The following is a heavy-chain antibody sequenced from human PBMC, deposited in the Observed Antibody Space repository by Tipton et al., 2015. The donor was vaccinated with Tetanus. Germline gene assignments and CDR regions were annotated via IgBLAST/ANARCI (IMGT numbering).Heavy chain of an antibody. CDR2: LNPKTGST. CDR1: GYTFTAYG. D-gene: IGHD2-2*01. CDR3: ASGSAIRHGLDV. Sequence: QLVQSGAEVKNPGASVKVSCTASGYTFTAYGLNWVRQAAGRGFEWVAWLNPKTGSTAYAQKFQGRVSVTTDTSISTAYMELSSRRFDDTAVYYCASGSAIRHGLDVWGHGTTVTVYS. J-gene: IGHJ6*02. V-gene: IGHV1-8*01.